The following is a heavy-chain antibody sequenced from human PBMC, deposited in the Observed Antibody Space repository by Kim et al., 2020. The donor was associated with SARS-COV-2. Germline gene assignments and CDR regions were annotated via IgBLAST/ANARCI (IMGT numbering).Heavy chain of an antibody. J-gene: IGHJ4*02. CDR3: ARDLFHTGFDY. D-gene: IGHD2-8*02. V-gene: IGHV1-3*01. Sequence: NTKVHRQLQGRVTFTRDTSANTASMERSSLGSEDTAVYYCARDLFHTGFDYWGQGTLVAVSS. CDR2: NT.